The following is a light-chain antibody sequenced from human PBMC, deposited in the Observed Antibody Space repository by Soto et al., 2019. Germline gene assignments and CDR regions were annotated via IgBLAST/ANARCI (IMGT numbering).Light chain of an antibody. V-gene: IGLV2-11*01. Sequence: QSALTQPRSVSGSPGQSVTISCTGTSSDVGGYNFVSWYQHHPGKAPKLMIYDVTKRPSGVPDRFSGSKSGNTASLTISGLQAEDEADYYCCSYEGRYIYVFGSGIKLTVL. CDR2: DVT. CDR3: CSYEGRYIYV. CDR1: SSDVGGYNF. J-gene: IGLJ1*01.